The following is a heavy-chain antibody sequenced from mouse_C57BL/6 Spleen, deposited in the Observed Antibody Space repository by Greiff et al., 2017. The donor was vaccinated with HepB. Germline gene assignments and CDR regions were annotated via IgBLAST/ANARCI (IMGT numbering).Heavy chain of an antibody. J-gene: IGHJ4*01. CDR1: GFTFSDYG. V-gene: IGHV5-17*01. CDR2: ISSGSSTI. Sequence: EVKLVESGGGLVKPGGSLKLSCAASGFTFSDYGMHWVRQAPEKGLEWVAYISSGSSTIYYADTVKGRFTISRDNAKNTPFLQMTSLRSEDTAMYYCARRLRAMDYWGQGTSVTVSS. D-gene: IGHD3-2*02. CDR3: ARRLRAMDY.